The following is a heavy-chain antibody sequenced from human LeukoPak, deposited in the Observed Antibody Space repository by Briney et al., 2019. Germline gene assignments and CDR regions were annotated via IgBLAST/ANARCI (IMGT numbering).Heavy chain of an antibody. D-gene: IGHD6-13*01. CDR3: ASLRPYIAAAGTGGVLGRGFDY. Sequence: SETLSLTCTVSGGSISSSSYYWGWIRQPPGKGLEWIGSIYYSGSTYYNPSLKSRVTISVDTSKNQFSLKLSSVTAADTAVYYCASLRPYIAAAGTGGVLGRGFDYWGQGTLVTVSS. V-gene: IGHV4-39*07. CDR1: GGSISSSSYY. CDR2: IYYSGST. J-gene: IGHJ4*02.